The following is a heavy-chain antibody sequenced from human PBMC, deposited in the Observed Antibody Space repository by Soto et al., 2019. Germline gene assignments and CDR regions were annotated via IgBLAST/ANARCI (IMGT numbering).Heavy chain of an antibody. CDR3: ARGPETTRRYDYYFYGLDV. CDR1: GGTFSSYV. D-gene: IGHD4-17*01. J-gene: IGHJ6*02. Sequence: GASVKVSCKASGGTFSSYVITWVRQAPGQGLEWVGGLTPIYPTTHYAQNFQGRVTITADESATTAYMELSSLTSEDTAIYYCARGPETTRRYDYYFYGLDVWGQGTTVTVSS. V-gene: IGHV1-69*13. CDR2: LTPIYPTT.